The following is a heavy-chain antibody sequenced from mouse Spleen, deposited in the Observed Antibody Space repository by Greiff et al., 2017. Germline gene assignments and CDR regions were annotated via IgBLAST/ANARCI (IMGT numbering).Heavy chain of an antibody. CDR1: GFTFSDYY. Sequence: DVKLVESEGGLVQPGSSMKLSCTASGFTFSDYYMAWVRQVPEKGLEWVANINYDGSSTYYLDSLKSRFIISRDNAKNILYLQMSSLKSEDTATYYCARETSYAMDYWGQGTSVTVSS. V-gene: IGHV5-16*01. J-gene: IGHJ4*01. CDR3: ARETSYAMDY. CDR2: INYDGSST.